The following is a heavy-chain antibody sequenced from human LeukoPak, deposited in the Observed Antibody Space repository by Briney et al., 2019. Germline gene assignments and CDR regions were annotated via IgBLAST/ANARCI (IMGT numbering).Heavy chain of an antibody. V-gene: IGHV1-18*01. D-gene: IGHD6-13*01. Sequence: AASVKVSCKASGYTFTSYGISWVRQAPGQGLEWMGWISAYNGNTNYAQKLQGRVTMTTDTSTSTAYMELRSLRSDDTAVYYCARAGRIGSWYGTLPWGQGTLVTVSS. J-gene: IGHJ5*02. CDR1: GYTFTSYG. CDR2: ISAYNGNT. CDR3: ARAGRIGSWYGTLP.